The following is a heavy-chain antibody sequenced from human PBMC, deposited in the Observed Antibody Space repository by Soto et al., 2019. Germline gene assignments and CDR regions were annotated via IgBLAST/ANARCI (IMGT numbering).Heavy chain of an antibody. CDR3: ARYVGNYYDGTPTGHFDD. Sequence: VQLQESGPGLVKPSGTLSLTCAVSGDSISGTNWWSWVRQPPGKGLEWIGEIYHSGSSNYNPSLESRVTISVDKSKNHFSLKLNSVTAADTAVYYCARYVGNYYDGTPTGHFDDWGQGTLVTVSS. V-gene: IGHV4-4*02. D-gene: IGHD3-22*01. J-gene: IGHJ4*02. CDR2: IYHSGSS. CDR1: GDSISGTNW.